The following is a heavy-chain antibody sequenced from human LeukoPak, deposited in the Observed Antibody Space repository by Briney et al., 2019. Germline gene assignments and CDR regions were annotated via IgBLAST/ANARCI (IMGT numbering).Heavy chain of an antibody. D-gene: IGHD1/OR15-1a*01. V-gene: IGHV3-23*01. J-gene: IGHJ5*02. CDR3: AAGGGNTFNP. CDR1: GSTFSSQA. Sequence: PGGSLRLSCAASGSTFSSQALSWVRQAPGKGLEWVSSFTGSDGNIHYADSVKGRFTLSRDSSKETMYLQMISLRADDTATYYCAAGGGNTFNPWGQEILVTVSS. CDR2: FTGSDGNI.